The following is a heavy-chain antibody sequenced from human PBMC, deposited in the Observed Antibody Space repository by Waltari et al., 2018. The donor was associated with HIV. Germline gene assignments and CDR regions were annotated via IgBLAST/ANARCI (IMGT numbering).Heavy chain of an antibody. V-gene: IGHV4-34*01. J-gene: IGHJ6*02. Sequence: QVQLQQWGAGLLKPSETLSLTCAVYGGSFSGYYWSWIRQPPGKGLEWIGEINHSGSTNYNPSLKSRVTIAVDTSKNQFSLKLSSVTAADTAVYYCARGSGTIGLLYYYYYGMDVWGQGTTVTVSS. CDR3: ARGSGTIGLLYYYYYGMDV. CDR2: INHSGST. CDR1: GGSFSGYY. D-gene: IGHD1-1*01.